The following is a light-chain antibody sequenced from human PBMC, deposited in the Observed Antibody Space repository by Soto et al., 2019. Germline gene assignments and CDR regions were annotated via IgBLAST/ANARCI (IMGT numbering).Light chain of an antibody. J-gene: IGKJ5*01. CDR1: QSVSSY. CDR3: QQRSNRTPT. Sequence: EIVLTQSPATLSLSPGERATISCRASQSVSSYLAWYQQKPGQAPRLLIYDASNMATGIPARFSGSGSGTDFTLTISSLEPEDFAVYYCQQRSNRTPTFGQGTKLEIK. V-gene: IGKV3-11*01. CDR2: DAS.